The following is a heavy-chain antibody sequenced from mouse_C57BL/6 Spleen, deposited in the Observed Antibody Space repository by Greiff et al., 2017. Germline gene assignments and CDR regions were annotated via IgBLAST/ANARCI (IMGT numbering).Heavy chain of an antibody. D-gene: IGHD1-1*01. CDR2: IDPETGGT. V-gene: IGHV1-15*01. CDR1: GYTFTDYE. J-gene: IGHJ2*01. Sequence: VQLQQSGAELVRPGASVTLSCKASGYTFTDYEMHWVKQTPVHGLEWIGAIDPETGGTAYNQKFKGKAILTADKSSSTAYMELRSLTSEDSAVYYCTRRYYGSSYYCDYWGQGTTRTVSS. CDR3: TRRYYGSSYYCDY.